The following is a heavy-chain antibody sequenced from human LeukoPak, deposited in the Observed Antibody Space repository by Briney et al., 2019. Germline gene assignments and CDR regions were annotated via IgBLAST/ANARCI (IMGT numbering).Heavy chain of an antibody. Sequence: PSQTLSLTCTVSGGSISSGGYYWSWIRQHPGKGLEWIGYIYYSGSTYYNPSLKSRVTISVDTSKNQSSLKLSSVTAADTAVYYCARDRDTMINYYGMDVWGQGTTVTVSS. CDR2: IYYSGST. CDR3: ARDRDTMINYYGMDV. J-gene: IGHJ6*02. CDR1: GGSISSGGYY. D-gene: IGHD3-22*01. V-gene: IGHV4-31*03.